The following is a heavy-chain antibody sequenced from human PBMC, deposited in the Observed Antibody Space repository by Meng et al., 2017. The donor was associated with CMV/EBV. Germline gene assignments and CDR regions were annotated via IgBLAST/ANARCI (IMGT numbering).Heavy chain of an antibody. V-gene: IGHV3-13*01. D-gene: IGHD5/OR15-5a*01. J-gene: IGHJ6*02. CDR2: IGTAGDT. CDR3: ARVNHVSPLYGMDV. Sequence: GGSLRLSCAASGFTFSSYDMHWVRQATGKGLEWVSAIGTAGDTYYPGSAKGRFTISRENAKNSLYLQMNSLRAGDTAVYYCARVNHVSPLYGMDVWGQGTTVTVSS. CDR1: GFTFSSYD.